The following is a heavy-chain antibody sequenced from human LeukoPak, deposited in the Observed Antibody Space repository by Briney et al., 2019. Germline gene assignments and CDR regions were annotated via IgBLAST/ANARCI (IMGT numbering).Heavy chain of an antibody. Sequence: PGGSLRLSCEASRFTFDQFHMSWIRQAPGKGLQWLAYISPSAVTIYYTDSVKGRFTISRDNAKDTLYLHMTNVTVEDTALYYCARGLYYVTEALDIWGRGTMVSISS. J-gene: IGHJ3*02. CDR3: ARGLYYVTEALDI. CDR1: RFTFDQFH. D-gene: IGHD3-16*01. CDR2: ISPSAVTI. V-gene: IGHV3-11*01.